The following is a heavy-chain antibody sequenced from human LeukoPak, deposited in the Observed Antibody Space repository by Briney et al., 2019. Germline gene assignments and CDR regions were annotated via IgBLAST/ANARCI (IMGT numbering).Heavy chain of an antibody. CDR3: ARLGSYYDSSGYYFSRTFDY. V-gene: IGHV3-48*03. CDR2: ISSSGSTI. J-gene: IGHJ4*02. Sequence: SGGSLRLSCAASGFTFSSYEMNWVRQAPGKGLEWVSHISSSGSTIYYADSVKGRFTISRDNAKNSLYLQMNSLRAEDTAVYCCARLGSYYDSSGYYFSRTFDYWGQGTLVTVSS. CDR1: GFTFSSYE. D-gene: IGHD3-22*01.